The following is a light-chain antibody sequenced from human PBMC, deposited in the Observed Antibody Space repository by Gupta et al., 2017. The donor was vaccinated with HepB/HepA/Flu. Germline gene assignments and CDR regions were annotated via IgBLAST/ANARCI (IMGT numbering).Light chain of an antibody. J-gene: IGKJ4*02. CDR1: QSVSSSY. Sequence: DIVLTQSPGTLSLSPGERATLSCRASQSVSSSYLAWYQQKPGQAPRLLIYGASSRATGIPDRVSGSGCGTDCTLTISRLEPEDFAVYYCQQYGSAPPITFGGGTKVEIK. CDR2: GAS. V-gene: IGKV3-20*01. CDR3: QQYGSAPPIT.